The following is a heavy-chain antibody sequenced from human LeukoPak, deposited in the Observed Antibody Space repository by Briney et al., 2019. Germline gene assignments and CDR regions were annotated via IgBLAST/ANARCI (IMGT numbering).Heavy chain of an antibody. V-gene: IGHV4-39*07. D-gene: IGHD3-9*01. Sequence: SETLSLTCTVSGGSISSSTYYWGWIRQPPGKGLEWIGSIYYSGSTYYNPSLKSRVTISVDTSKNQFSLKLSSVTAADTAVYYCATISNYDILTGRRFDPWGQGTLVTVSS. CDR3: ATISNYDILTGRRFDP. CDR1: GGSISSSTYY. CDR2: IYYSGST. J-gene: IGHJ5*02.